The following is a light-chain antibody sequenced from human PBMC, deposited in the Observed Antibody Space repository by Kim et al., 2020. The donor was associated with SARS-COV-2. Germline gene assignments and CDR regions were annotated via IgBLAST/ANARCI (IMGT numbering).Light chain of an antibody. Sequence: ASVGDRVTITCRASQYITSYLNWYQQKPGKAPQVLIYAASTLQSGVPSRFSASGSGTDFTLTINGLQPEDFATYYCQQSYSTPQTFGHGTKVDIK. CDR1: QYITSY. CDR2: AAS. CDR3: QQSYSTPQT. J-gene: IGKJ1*01. V-gene: IGKV1-39*01.